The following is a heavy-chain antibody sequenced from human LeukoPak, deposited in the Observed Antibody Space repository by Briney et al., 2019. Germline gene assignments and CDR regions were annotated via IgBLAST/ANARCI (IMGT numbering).Heavy chain of an antibody. CDR1: GGPISSSSYY. D-gene: IGHD6-19*01. CDR3: ARETEKQWQY. Sequence: PSETLSLTCTVSGGPISSSSYYWGWIRQPPGKGLEWIGSIYYTGSTHYNPSLASLKSRVTISADTSKNQFSLKLSSVTAADTAVYYCARETEKQWQYWGQGTVVTVSS. J-gene: IGHJ4*03. V-gene: IGHV4-39*07. CDR2: IYYTGST.